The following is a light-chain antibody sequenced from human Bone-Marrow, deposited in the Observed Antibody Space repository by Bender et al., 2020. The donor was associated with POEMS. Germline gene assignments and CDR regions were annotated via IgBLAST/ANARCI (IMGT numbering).Light chain of an antibody. CDR3: QSYDNSLGGWV. CDR1: SSNIGADYD. CDR2: GYN. Sequence: QSVLTQSPSVSGAPGQRVTISCTGSSSNIGADYDINWYQHLPGTAPKLLIYGYNNRPSGVPDRFSGSKSGTSASLAITGLQAEDEGDYYCQSYDNSLGGWVFGGGTKLTVL. J-gene: IGLJ3*02. V-gene: IGLV1-40*01.